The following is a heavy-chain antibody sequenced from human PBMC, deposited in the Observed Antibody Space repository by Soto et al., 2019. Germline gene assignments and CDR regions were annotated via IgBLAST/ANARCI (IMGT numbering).Heavy chain of an antibody. Sequence: GESLKISCKGSGYSFTNYWIGWVRQMPGKGLESMGVIYPSDSDTRYSPSFQGQVTISVDKSINTAYLQWSSLKASDTAMYFRARRPPSDGFDIWGQGTMVTVSS. J-gene: IGHJ3*02. V-gene: IGHV5-51*01. CDR1: GYSFTNYW. CDR3: ARRPPSDGFDI. CDR2: IYPSDSDT.